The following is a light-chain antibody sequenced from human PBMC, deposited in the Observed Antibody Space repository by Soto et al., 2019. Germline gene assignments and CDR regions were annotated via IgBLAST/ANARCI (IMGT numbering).Light chain of an antibody. CDR1: QFVSSGY. J-gene: IGKJ4*01. CDR3: QQYGSSPLT. V-gene: IGKV3-20*01. Sequence: DIVLTQSPGSLSLSPGEGATLSCRASQFVSSGYLAWYQQRPGQPPRVLIYGASRRATGIPDRFSGSGSGTDFTLTISRLEPEDSAVYYCQQYGSSPLTFGGGTKVDIK. CDR2: GAS.